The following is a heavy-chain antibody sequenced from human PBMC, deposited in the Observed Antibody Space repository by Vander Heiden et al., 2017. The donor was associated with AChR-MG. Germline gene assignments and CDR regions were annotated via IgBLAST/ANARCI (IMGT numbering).Heavy chain of an antibody. V-gene: IGHV3-30*18. D-gene: IGHD4-17*01. J-gene: IGHJ6*03. CDR3: AKGFGDYYYYYYMDV. CDR2: ISYDGSNK. Sequence: QVQLVESGGGVVQPGRSLRLSCADSGFTFSGYGMHWVRQAPGKGLEWVAVISYDGSNKYYADSVKGRFTISRDNSKNTLYLQMNSLRAEDTAVYYCAKGFGDYYYYYYMDVWGKGTTVTVSS. CDR1: GFTFSGYG.